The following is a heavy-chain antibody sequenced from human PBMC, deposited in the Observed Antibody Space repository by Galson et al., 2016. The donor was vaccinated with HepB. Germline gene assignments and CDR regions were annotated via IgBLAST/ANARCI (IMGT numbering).Heavy chain of an antibody. J-gene: IGHJ4*02. CDR1: GFTFSNYV. Sequence: SLRLSCAASGFTFSNYVMNWARQTPGKGLEWVASIGGSRGSTWYADSVKGRFTITRDNSKSPLFLQINSLRAEDTAVYYRARSGQLDFCGQGTLVTVSS. CDR3: ARSGQLDF. V-gene: IGHV3-23*01. D-gene: IGHD3-10*01. CDR2: IGGSRGST.